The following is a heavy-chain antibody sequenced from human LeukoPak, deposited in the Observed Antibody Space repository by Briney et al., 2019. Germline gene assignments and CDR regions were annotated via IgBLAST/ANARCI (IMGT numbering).Heavy chain of an antibody. CDR3: ARRSGSWGYYFDY. CDR1: GYSFTSYW. CDR2: IYPGDSDA. V-gene: IGHV5-51*01. Sequence: GESLKISCKGLGYSFTSYWIGWVRQMPGKGLEWMGIIYPGDSDARYSPSFQGQVTISADKSITTAYLQWNSLKASDTAIYYCARRSGSWGYYFDYWGQGTLVTVSS. J-gene: IGHJ4*02. D-gene: IGHD6-13*01.